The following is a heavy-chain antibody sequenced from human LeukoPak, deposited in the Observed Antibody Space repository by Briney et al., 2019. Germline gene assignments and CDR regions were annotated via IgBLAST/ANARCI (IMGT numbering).Heavy chain of an antibody. CDR2: IKQDESAR. J-gene: IGHJ2*01. CDR3: ARDSGLRAFDL. D-gene: IGHD3-10*01. CDR1: GFPFSVYW. V-gene: IGHV3-7*04. Sequence: GGSLRLSCAASGFPFSVYWMSWARQAPGKGLEWVANIKQDESARYYVDSVRGRFTISRDNAKSSLSLQMNSLRVDDTAVYYCARDSGLRAFDLWGRGTLVTVSS.